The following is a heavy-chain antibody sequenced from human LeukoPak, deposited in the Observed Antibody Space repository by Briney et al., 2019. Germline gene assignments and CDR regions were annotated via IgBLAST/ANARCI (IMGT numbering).Heavy chain of an antibody. V-gene: IGHV4-4*07. CDR3: ARSRRHNLFGEFDY. D-gene: IGHD3-10*02. CDR2: IYTSGST. Sequence: SETLSLTCTVSGGSISSYYWSWIRQPAGKGLEWIGRIYTSGSTNYNPSLKSRVTMSVDTSKNQFSLKLSSVTAADTAVYYCARSRRHNLFGEFDYWGQGTLVTVSS. CDR1: GGSISSYY. J-gene: IGHJ4*02.